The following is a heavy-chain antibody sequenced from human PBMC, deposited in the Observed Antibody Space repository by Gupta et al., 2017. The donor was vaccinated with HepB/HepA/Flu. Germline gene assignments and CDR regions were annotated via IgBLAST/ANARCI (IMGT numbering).Heavy chain of an antibody. CDR2: ITSSGFT. D-gene: IGHD6-25*01. J-gene: IGHJ4*02. CDR3: ARGGAADF. V-gene: IGHV4-34*01. Sequence: QVQLHQWGDGLLKPSETLSLTCAVSGGSFTIYYWSWIRQAPGKGLEWIGEITSSGFTNKNPSLKSRVTVSMDTSKRQFSLRLSSVTAADTAVYYCARGGAADFWGRGTLVTVSS. CDR1: GGSFTIYY.